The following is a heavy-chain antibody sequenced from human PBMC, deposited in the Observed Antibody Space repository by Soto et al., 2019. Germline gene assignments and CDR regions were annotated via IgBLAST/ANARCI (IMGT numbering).Heavy chain of an antibody. D-gene: IGHD1-1*01. CDR1: GFTFSSYA. J-gene: IGHJ5*02. V-gene: IGHV3-23*01. CDR3: ASLLGTATTFLS. Sequence: GGSLRLSCAASGFTFSSYAMIWVRQAPGKGLEWVSVISGSGSSTYYVDSVKGRFTISRDNSKNTLYLQMNSLRVEDTALYYCASLLGTATTFLSWGQGTLVTVSS. CDR2: ISGSGSST.